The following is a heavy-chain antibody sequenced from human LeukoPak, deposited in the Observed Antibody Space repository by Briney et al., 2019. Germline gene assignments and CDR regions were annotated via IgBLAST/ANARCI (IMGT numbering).Heavy chain of an antibody. J-gene: IGHJ6*02. D-gene: IGHD3-22*01. CDR1: GFTFSSYS. V-gene: IGHV3-21*01. Sequence: GGSLRLSCAASGFTFSSYSMNWVRQAPGKGLEWVSSISSSSSSYIYYADSLKGRFTISRDNSKNTLYLQMNSLRAEDTAVYYCARDGYYYDSSGYSYLSSYYYYGMDVWGQGTTVTVSS. CDR3: ARDGYYYDSSGYSYLSSYYYYGMDV. CDR2: ISSSSSSYI.